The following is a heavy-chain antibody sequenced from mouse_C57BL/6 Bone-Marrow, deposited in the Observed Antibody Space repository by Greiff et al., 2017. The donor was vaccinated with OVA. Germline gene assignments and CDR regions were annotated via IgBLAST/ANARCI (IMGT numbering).Heavy chain of an antibody. V-gene: IGHV5-6*02. J-gene: IGHJ1*03. Sequence: EVKLEESGGDLVKPGGSLKLSCAASGFTFSSYGMSWVRQTPDKRLEWVATISSGGSYTYYPDSVKGRFTISRDNAKNTLYLQMSSLKSEDTAMYYCARHLYGSSYWYFDVWGTGTTVTVSS. D-gene: IGHD1-1*01. CDR3: ARHLYGSSYWYFDV. CDR1: GFTFSSYG. CDR2: ISSGGSYT.